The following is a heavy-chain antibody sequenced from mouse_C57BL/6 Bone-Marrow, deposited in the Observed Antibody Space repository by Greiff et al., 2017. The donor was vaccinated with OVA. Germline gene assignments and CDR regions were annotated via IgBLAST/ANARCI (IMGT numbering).Heavy chain of an antibody. CDR1: GYTFTSYW. CDR2: IDPSDSYT. V-gene: IGHV1-69*01. D-gene: IGHD2-2*01. J-gene: IGHJ2*01. CDR3: ARADGYDFDY. Sequence: QVHVKQPGAELVMPGASVKLSCKASGYTFTSYWMHWVKQRPGQGLEWIGEIDPSDSYTNYNQKFKGKSTLTVDKSSSTAYMQLSSLTSEDSAVYYCARADGYDFDYWGQGTTLTVSS.